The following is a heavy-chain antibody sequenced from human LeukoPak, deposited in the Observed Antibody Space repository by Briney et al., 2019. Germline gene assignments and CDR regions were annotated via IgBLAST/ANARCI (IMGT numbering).Heavy chain of an antibody. V-gene: IGHV3-33*01. J-gene: IGHJ4*01. CDR2: IWYDGSNK. CDR1: GFTFSSYG. CDR3: ARGARYFDWLLDY. D-gene: IGHD3-9*01. Sequence: GRSLRLSCAASGFTFSSYGMHWVRQAPGKGLEWVAVIWYDGSNKYYADSVKGRFTISRDNSKNTLYLQMNSLRAEDTAVYYCARGARYFDWLLDYWGHGTLVTVSS.